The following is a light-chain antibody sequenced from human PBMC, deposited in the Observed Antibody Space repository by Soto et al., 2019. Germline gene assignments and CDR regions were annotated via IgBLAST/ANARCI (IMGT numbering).Light chain of an antibody. V-gene: IGKV1-9*01. Sequence: DLQLTQSPSFLSASVGDRVTITCRASQGISSYLAWYQQEPGKAPKLLIYGASTLQSGVPSRFSGSGSGTEFTLTINSLQPEDFATYYCQQLSSYPRTFGQGTKVEIK. CDR1: QGISSY. CDR2: GAS. J-gene: IGKJ1*01. CDR3: QQLSSYPRT.